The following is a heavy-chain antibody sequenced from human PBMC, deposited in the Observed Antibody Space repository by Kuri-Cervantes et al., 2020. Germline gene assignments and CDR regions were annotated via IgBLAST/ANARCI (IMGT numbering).Heavy chain of an antibody. Sequence: ESLKISCAVYGGSFSGYYWSWIRQPPGKGLEWIGEINHSGSTNYNPSLKSRVTISVDTSKNQFSLKLSSVTAADTAVYYCARHVYYGDYELDYWGQGTLVTVSS. D-gene: IGHD4-17*01. V-gene: IGHV4-34*01. CDR2: INHSGST. J-gene: IGHJ4*02. CDR1: GGSFSGYY. CDR3: ARHVYYGDYELDY.